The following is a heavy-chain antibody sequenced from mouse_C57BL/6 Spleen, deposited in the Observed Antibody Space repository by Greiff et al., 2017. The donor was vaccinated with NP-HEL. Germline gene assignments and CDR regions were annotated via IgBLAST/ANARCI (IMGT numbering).Heavy chain of an antibody. D-gene: IGHD5-5*01. CDR2: IRNKANNHAT. Sequence: EVQRVESGGGLVQPGGSMKLSCAASGFTFSDAWMDWVRQSPEKGLEWVAEIRNKANNHATYYAESVKGRFTISRDDSKSSVYLQMNSLRAEDTGIYYCTRLPRGYAMDYWGQGTSVTVSS. CDR3: TRLPRGYAMDY. J-gene: IGHJ4*01. V-gene: IGHV6-6*01. CDR1: GFTFSDAW.